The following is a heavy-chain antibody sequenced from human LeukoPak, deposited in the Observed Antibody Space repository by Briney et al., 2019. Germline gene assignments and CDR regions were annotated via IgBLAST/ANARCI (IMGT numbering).Heavy chain of an antibody. Sequence: GGSLRLSCAASGFTFSNYALHWVRQAPGKGLGWVSGISVSGGSIYYADSVAGRFTISRDNSNDTLYLQMNSLRVEDTALYYCAKEHSVLTMMRGLDSWGQGTLVTVSS. D-gene: IGHD3-22*01. CDR2: ISVSGGSI. CDR1: GFTFSNYA. J-gene: IGHJ4*02. V-gene: IGHV3-23*01. CDR3: AKEHSVLTMMRGLDS.